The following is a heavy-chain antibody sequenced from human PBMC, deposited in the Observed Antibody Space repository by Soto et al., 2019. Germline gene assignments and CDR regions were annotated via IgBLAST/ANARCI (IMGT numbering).Heavy chain of an antibody. CDR2: ISWNSGNI. Sequence: EVQLEESGGALVQPGRSLRLSCAASGFTFDDYAMHWVRQALGKGLEWVSSISWNSGNIGYADSVKGRFTTSRDNAKNSPYRQMNSLGPEDTALYYCVRSKGGYSYGTPFDYWGQGTLVTVSS. J-gene: IGHJ4*02. CDR3: VRSKGGYSYGTPFDY. CDR1: GFTFDDYA. D-gene: IGHD5-18*01. V-gene: IGHV3-9*01.